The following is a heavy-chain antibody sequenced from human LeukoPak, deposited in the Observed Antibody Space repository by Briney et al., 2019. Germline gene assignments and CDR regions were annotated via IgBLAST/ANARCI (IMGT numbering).Heavy chain of an antibody. J-gene: IGHJ4*02. Sequence: GGSLRLSCAASGFTFSSYSMNWVRQAPGKGLEWVSSISSSSSYIYYADSVKGRFTISRDNAKNSLYLQMNSLRAEDTAVYYCARDPPDILTGRYFDYWGQGTLVTVSS. CDR1: GFTFSSYS. D-gene: IGHD3-9*01. CDR2: ISSSSSYI. CDR3: ARDPPDILTGRYFDY. V-gene: IGHV3-21*01.